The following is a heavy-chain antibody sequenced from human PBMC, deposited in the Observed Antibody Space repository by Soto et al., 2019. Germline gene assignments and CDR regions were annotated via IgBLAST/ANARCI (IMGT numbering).Heavy chain of an antibody. CDR3: AKDHHSPGMITFGGVIIHSDY. D-gene: IGHD3-16*02. V-gene: IGHV3-23*01. J-gene: IGHJ4*02. CDR2: ITSSSDYV. Sequence: SWILQEPGKGLEWVSSITSSSDYVYYADSVKGRFTISRDNSKNTLCLQMNSLRAEDTAVYYCAKDHHSPGMITFGGVIIHSDYRGQGTLVTGSS.